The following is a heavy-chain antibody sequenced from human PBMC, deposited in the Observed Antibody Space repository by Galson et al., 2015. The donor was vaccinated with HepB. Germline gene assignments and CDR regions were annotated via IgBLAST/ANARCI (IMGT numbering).Heavy chain of an antibody. D-gene: IGHD4-17*01. CDR3: HPFHYGDYEPPPR. V-gene: IGHV3-73*01. J-gene: IGHJ4*02. Sequence: SLRLSCAASGFTFSGSAMHWVRQASGKGLEWVGRIRSKANSYATAYAASVKGRFTISRDDSKNTAYLQMNSLKTEDTAVYYCHPFHYGDYEPPPRGGQGTLVTVSS. CDR1: GFTFSGSA. CDR2: IRSKANSYAT.